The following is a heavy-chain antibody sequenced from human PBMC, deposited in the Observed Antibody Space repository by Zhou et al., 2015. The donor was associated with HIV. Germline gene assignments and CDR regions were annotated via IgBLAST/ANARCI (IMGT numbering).Heavy chain of an antibody. Sequence: QVQLVQSGAEVKKPGSSVKVSCKASGGTFSSYAISWVRQAPGQGLEWMGGIIPIFGTANYAQKFQGRVTITADESTSTAYMELSSLRSEDTAVYYCARGIVGRVGLHGNIDYVGPGNPGHRLL. D-gene: IGHD1-26*01. J-gene: IGHJ4*02. V-gene: IGHV1-69*12. CDR3: ARGIVGRVGLHGNIDY. CDR2: IIPIFGTA. CDR1: GGTFSSYA.